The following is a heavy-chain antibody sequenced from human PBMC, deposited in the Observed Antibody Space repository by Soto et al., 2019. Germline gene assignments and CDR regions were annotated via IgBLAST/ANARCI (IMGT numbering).Heavy chain of an antibody. D-gene: IGHD3-16*02. Sequence: EVQLLESGGGLVQPGGSLRLSCAASGFTFSSYAMSWVRQAPGKGLEWVSAISGSGGSTYYADSVKGRFTISRDNSKNTVYLEMNGLRAGDRAVYYCATGRGVIFCYGMDVWGQGTTVTVSS. CDR3: ATGRGVIFCYGMDV. V-gene: IGHV3-23*01. CDR2: ISGSGGST. J-gene: IGHJ6*02. CDR1: GFTFSSYA.